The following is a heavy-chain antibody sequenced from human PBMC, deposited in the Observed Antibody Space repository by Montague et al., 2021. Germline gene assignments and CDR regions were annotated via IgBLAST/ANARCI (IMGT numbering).Heavy chain of an antibody. D-gene: IGHD1-7*01. CDR3: ATEGKLPGPDFDH. V-gene: IGHV3-72*01. CDR1: GFSFSGYY. J-gene: IGHJ4*02. CDR2: SRNTANSYTT. Sequence: SLRLSCAASGFSFSGYYVDWVRQAPGKGLEWVGRSRNTANSYTTDYAASVKGRFTISRDESKNSLYLQMNSLKTDDTAVYYCATEGKLPGPDFDHWGQGTLVTVSS.